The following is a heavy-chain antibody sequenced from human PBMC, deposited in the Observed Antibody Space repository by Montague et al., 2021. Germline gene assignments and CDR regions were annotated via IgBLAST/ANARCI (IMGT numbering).Heavy chain of an antibody. V-gene: IGHV4-31*03. CDR1: GGSISSGGYY. D-gene: IGHD3-22*01. J-gene: IGHJ3*02. Sequence: TLSLTCTVSGGSISSGGYYWSWIRQHPGKGLEWIGYIYYRGSTYYNPSLKSRVSISVDTSKNQFSLKLSSVTAADTAVYYCARVTDSSGYYWGAFDIWGQGTMVTVPS. CDR3: ARVTDSSGYYWGAFDI. CDR2: IYYRGST.